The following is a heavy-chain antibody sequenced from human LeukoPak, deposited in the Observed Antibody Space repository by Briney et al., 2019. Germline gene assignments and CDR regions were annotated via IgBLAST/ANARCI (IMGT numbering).Heavy chain of an antibody. V-gene: IGHV3-7*01. CDR3: ARDHAPREAHTMIVVVTLPGDY. D-gene: IGHD3-22*01. J-gene: IGHJ4*02. Sequence: PGGSLRLSCAASGFTFSSYWMSWVRQAPGKGLEWVANIKQDGSEKYYVDSVKGRFTISRDNAKNSLYLQMNSLRAEDTAVYYCARDHAPREAHTMIVVVTLPGDYWGQGTLVTVSS. CDR2: IKQDGSEK. CDR1: GFTFSSYW.